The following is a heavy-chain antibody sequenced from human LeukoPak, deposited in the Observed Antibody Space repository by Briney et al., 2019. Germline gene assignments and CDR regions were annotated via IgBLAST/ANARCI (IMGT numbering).Heavy chain of an antibody. CDR2: ISGSGDST. V-gene: IGHV3-23*01. J-gene: IGHJ4*02. D-gene: IGHD3-10*01. CDR1: RFTFSTYV. CDR3: AKEGGGSSGPWTYYFDY. Sequence: GGSLRLSCAASRFTFSTYVMGWVRQVPGKGLEWVSTISGSGDSTFYADSVRGRFAISRDNSKNTLYLQMNSLRAEDTAVYYCAKEGGGSSGPWTYYFDYWGQGTLVTVSS.